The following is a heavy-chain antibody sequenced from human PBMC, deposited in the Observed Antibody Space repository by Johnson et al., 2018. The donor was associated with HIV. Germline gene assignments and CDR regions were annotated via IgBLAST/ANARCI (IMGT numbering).Heavy chain of an antibody. J-gene: IGHJ3*02. CDR1: GFTFNPYG. CDR2: ISYDGSNK. V-gene: IGHV3-30*19. D-gene: IGHD3-16*01. CDR3: ARMGGHHGFDI. Sequence: QVQLVESGGGVVQPGRSLRLSCAASGFTFNPYGIHWVRRAPGKGLEWVALISYDGSNKYYAESVKGRFTISRDNSKNTLYLQMNSLRVEDTALYYCARMGGHHGFDIWGQGTMVTVSS.